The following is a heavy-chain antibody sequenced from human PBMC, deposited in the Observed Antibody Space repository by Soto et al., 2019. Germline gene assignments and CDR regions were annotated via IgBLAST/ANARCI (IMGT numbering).Heavy chain of an antibody. CDR1: GGSFSGYY. D-gene: IGHD2-8*01. Sequence: QVQLQQWGAGLLKPSETLSLTCAVYGGSFSGYYWSWIRQPPGRGLEWIGEINHSGSTTYNPSLTGRVIISVDASKNQFSLTLSSVTAADTAVYYLARTNCTNGVCYAPWGQGTLVTVSS. V-gene: IGHV4-34*01. CDR3: ARTNCTNGVCYAP. J-gene: IGHJ5*02. CDR2: INHSGST.